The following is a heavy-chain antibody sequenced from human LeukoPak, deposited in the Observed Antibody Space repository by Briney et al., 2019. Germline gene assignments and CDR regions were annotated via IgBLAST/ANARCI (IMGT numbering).Heavy chain of an antibody. Sequence: PGGSLRLSCAASGFTFSSSAMSWVRQVPGKGLEWVSGISASGGSTYYADSVKGRFTISRDNSKNTLYLQMNSLRAEDTAVYYCAKAGVGPQGGELTSQNWFDPWGQGTLVTVSS. CDR3: AKAGVGPQGGELTSQNWFDP. CDR1: GFTFSSSA. V-gene: IGHV3-23*01. CDR2: ISASGGST. D-gene: IGHD1-7*01. J-gene: IGHJ5*02.